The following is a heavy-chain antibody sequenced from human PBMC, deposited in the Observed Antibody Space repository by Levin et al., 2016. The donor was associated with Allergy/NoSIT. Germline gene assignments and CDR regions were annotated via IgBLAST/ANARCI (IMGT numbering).Heavy chain of an antibody. CDR3: ARVSEIVAAHYDMDV. V-gene: IGHV3-7*01. J-gene: IGHJ6*02. CDR2: IKQDGSEK. Sequence: WIRQPPGKGLEWVANIKQDGSEKYYVDSVKGRFTISRDNAKNSLYMQMNSLRAEDTAVYYCARVSEIVAAHYDMDVWGQGTTVTVSS. D-gene: IGHD5-12*01.